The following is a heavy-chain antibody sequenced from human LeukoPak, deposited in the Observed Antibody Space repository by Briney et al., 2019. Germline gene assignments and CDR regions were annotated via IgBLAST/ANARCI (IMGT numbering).Heavy chain of an antibody. CDR2: VDGGGGST. CDR1: GFTFSSYG. Sequence: PGGSLRLSCSASGFTFSSYGMHWVPQAPGKGLEYFSAVDGGGGSTFYADSVKGRFTISRDNSKNTLYLQMNSLRPEDTAVYYCTGRRYSCGPFDYWGQGTLVTVSS. CDR3: TGRRYSCGPFDY. V-gene: IGHV3-64D*09. D-gene: IGHD6-19*01. J-gene: IGHJ4*02.